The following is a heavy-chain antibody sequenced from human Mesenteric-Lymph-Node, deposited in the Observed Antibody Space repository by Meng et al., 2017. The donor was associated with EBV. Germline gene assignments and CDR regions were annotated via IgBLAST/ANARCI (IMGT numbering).Heavy chain of an antibody. J-gene: IGHJ4*02. Sequence: QVHLVESGGGVVQPGRSLRRSCAASGITSSDYYMSWIRQAPGKGLEWVSHISRRGNSIFYADSVKGRFSISRDSAKNSLYLQMNSLRAEDTAVYYCAVQWLARGVSDYWGQGTLVTVSS. V-gene: IGHV3-11*01. D-gene: IGHD6-19*01. CDR3: AVQWLARGVSDY. CDR2: ISRRGNSI. CDR1: GITSSDYY.